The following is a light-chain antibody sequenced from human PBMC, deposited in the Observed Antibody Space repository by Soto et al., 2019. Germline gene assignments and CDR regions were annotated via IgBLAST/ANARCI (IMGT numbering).Light chain of an antibody. CDR2: NND. CDR3: EAWDDSLYGAV. J-gene: IGLJ2*01. CDR1: XXXIGANP. Sequence: QSVLTQPPSASGTPGXRVTISXXGSXXXIGANPINWYQQLPGTAPKLLIYNNDQRPSGVPDRFSASKSGTSASLAISGLQSEDEADYYCEAWDDSLYGAVLGGGTQLTVL. V-gene: IGLV1-44*01.